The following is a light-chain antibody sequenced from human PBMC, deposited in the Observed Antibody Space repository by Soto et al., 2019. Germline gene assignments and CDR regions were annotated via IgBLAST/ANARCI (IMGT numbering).Light chain of an antibody. Sequence: QSVLTQPPSASGTPGQSVTIPCTGTSSDVGDYNYVSWYQQHPGKAPKLMIYEVSRRPSGVPDRFSGSKSGNTASLTVSGLQAEDEADYYCSSNAGSNNLVFGGVTKLTVL. V-gene: IGLV2-8*01. J-gene: IGLJ2*01. CDR1: SSDVGDYNY. CDR2: EVS. CDR3: SSNAGSNNLV.